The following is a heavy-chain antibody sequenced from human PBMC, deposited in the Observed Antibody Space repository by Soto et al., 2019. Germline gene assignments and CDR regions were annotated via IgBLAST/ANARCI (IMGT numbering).Heavy chain of an antibody. Sequence: PWETLSLTCTVSRTSISTSSYYWGWIRQPPGKGLEWIGSIYYSGSTYYNPSLKSRVTISVDTSKNQFSLKLSSVTAADTAVYYCARHSDTAMVTVHYWDQGTLVTVS. D-gene: IGHD5-18*01. CDR3: ARHSDTAMVTVHY. CDR2: IYYSGST. V-gene: IGHV4-39*01. CDR1: RTSISTSSYY. J-gene: IGHJ4*02.